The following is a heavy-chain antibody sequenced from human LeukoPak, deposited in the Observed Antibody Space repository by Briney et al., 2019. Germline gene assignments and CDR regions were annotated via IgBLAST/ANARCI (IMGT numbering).Heavy chain of an antibody. D-gene: IGHD3-22*01. CDR3: ARGHPSSGYYLFS. CDR2: INHSGST. Sequence: PSETLSLTCAVYGGSFSGYYWSWISQPPGKGLEWIGEINHSGSTNYNPSLKSRVTISVDTPKNQFSLKLSSVTAADTAVYYCARGHPSSGYYLFSWGQGTLVTVSS. CDR1: GGSFSGYY. J-gene: IGHJ5*02. V-gene: IGHV4-34*01.